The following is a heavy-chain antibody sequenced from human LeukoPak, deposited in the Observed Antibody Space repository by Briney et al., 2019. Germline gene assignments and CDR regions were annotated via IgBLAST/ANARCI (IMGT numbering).Heavy chain of an antibody. J-gene: IGHJ4*02. D-gene: IGHD2-15*01. CDR2: INHSGST. V-gene: IGHV4-34*03. Sequence: PSETLSLTCAVYGGSFSGYYWSWIRQPPGKGLEWIGEINHSGSTNYNPSLKSRVTISVDTSKNQFSLQLSSVTAADTAVHYCWLQRMVAAHFDSWGQGTLVTVSS. CDR3: WLQRMVAAHFDS. CDR1: GGSFSGYY.